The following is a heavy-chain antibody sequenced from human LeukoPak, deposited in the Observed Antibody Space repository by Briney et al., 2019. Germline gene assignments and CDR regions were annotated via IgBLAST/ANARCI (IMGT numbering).Heavy chain of an antibody. D-gene: IGHD2-2*01. CDR3: ARGFEVVVVPAAIGSPNWFDP. CDR1: RGTFSSYA. CDR2: IIPIFGTA. J-gene: IGHJ5*02. Sequence: ASVKVSCKASRGTFSSYAISWVRQAPGQGLEWMGGIIPIFGTAKYAQKFQGRVTITAHDSTSTAYMELSSLRSEDTAVYYCARGFEVVVVPAAIGSPNWFDPWGQGTLVTVSS. V-gene: IGHV1-69*13.